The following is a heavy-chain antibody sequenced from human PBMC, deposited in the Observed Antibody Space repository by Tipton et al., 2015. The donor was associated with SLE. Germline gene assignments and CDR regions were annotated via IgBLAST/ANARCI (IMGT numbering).Heavy chain of an antibody. V-gene: IGHV1-2*02. J-gene: IGHJ4*02. Sequence: QSGAEVKQPGAAVKVSCKASGYIFTGYFIHWVRQAPGQGLEWMGWTNPNTGGTNYAQKFKGRVMMTRDTSTNTAYMELSSLTSDDTAVYYCTRVNNYCSSSSCYIDHWGQGTLITVSS. CDR3: TRVNNYCSSSSCYIDH. CDR1: GYIFTGYF. D-gene: IGHD2-2*02. CDR2: TNPNTGGT.